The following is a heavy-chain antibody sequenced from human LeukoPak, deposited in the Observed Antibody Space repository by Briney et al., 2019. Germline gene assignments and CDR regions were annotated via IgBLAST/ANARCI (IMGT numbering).Heavy chain of an antibody. V-gene: IGHV3-30*04. CDR2: ISYDGSNK. D-gene: IGHD3-10*01. Sequence: GRSLRLSCAASGFTFSSYAMHWVRQAPAKGLEWVAVISYDGSNKYYADSVKGRFTISRDNSKNTLYLQMNSLRAEDTAVYYCARDVYGSGSYPGGFDPWGQGTLVTVSS. CDR3: ARDVYGSGSYPGGFDP. J-gene: IGHJ5*02. CDR1: GFTFSSYA.